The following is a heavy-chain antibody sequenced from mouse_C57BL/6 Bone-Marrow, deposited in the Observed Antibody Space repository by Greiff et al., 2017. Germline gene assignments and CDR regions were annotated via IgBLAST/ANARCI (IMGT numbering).Heavy chain of an antibody. CDR2: IYPGSGST. Sequence: QVQLQQPGAELVKPGASVKMSCKASGYTFTSYWLTWVKQRPGQGLEWIGDIYPGSGSTNYNEKFKSKATLTVDTSSSTAYMQLSSLTSEDSAVYYCAVGTTVVAYWYFDVWGTGTTVTVSS. CDR3: AVGTTVVAYWYFDV. D-gene: IGHD1-1*01. CDR1: GYTFTSYW. V-gene: IGHV1-55*01. J-gene: IGHJ1*03.